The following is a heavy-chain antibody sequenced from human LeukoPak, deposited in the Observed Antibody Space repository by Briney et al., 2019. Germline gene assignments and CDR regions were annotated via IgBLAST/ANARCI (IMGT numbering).Heavy chain of an antibody. V-gene: IGHV3-66*02. D-gene: IGHD5-12*01. J-gene: IGHJ4*02. CDR1: GFTVSTNY. CDR3: ARGGAGYAFDY. Sequence: GGSLRLSCAASGFTVSTNYMSWVRQAPGKGLEWVSVISSGGTQYYADSVKGRFTISRDSSENTLYLQMHSMRAEDTAVYYCARGGAGYAFDYWGQGTLVTVSS. CDR2: ISSGGTQ.